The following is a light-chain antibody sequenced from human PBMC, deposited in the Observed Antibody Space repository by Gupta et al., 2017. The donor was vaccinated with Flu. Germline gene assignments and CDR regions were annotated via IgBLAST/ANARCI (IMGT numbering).Light chain of an antibody. CDR2: EVS. CDR3: SSYTSSSPWV. V-gene: IGLV2-14*01. Sequence: QSALTQPAYVSGSPGQSITISCTGTSSDVGCYNYVSWYQQHPGKAPKLMIYEVSNRPSGVSNRFSGSKSGNTASLTISGLQAEDEADYYCSSYTSSSPWVFGGGTKLTVL. J-gene: IGLJ3*02. CDR1: SSDVGCYNY.